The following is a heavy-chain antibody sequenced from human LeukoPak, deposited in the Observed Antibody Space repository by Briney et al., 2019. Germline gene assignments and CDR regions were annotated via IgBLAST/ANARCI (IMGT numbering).Heavy chain of an antibody. CDR1: GFTFSTSD. J-gene: IGHJ6*03. CDR3: AKGSCGADVCFYFYYMHV. V-gene: IGHV3-23*01. CDR2: SRVDNGGA. Sequence: GGSLRLTCAASGFTFSTSDMTWVRQAPGKGLEWVASSRVDNGGAYYGDSVKGRFTISRDNSQNTLDLQMNGLRAEDTAIYYCAKGSCGADVCFYFYYMHVWGKGTTVTVSS. D-gene: IGHD2-21*02.